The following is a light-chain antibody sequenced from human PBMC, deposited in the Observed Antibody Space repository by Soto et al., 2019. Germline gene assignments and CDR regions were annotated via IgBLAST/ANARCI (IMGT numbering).Light chain of an antibody. CDR3: SSYAGSNNPPYI. CDR2: EVS. Sequence: QSVLTQPPSASGSPGQSVTISCTGTSSDVGGYNYVSWYQQNPGKAPKLMIYEVSKRPSGVPDRFSGSKSGNTASLTVSGLQAEDEADYYCSSYAGSNNPPYIFGTGTKVTVL. J-gene: IGLJ1*01. CDR1: SSDVGGYNY. V-gene: IGLV2-8*01.